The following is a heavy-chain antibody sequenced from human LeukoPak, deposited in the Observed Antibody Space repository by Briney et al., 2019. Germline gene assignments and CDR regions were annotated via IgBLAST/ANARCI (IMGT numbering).Heavy chain of an antibody. Sequence: GASVKVSCKASGYTFTSYAISWVRQAPGQGLEWMGRIIPIFGTANYAQKFQGRVTITTDESTSTAYMELSSLRSEDTAVYYCARSPDRSAFDIWGQGTMVTVSS. CDR3: ARSPDRSAFDI. V-gene: IGHV1-69*05. J-gene: IGHJ3*02. CDR1: GYTFTSYA. CDR2: IIPIFGTA.